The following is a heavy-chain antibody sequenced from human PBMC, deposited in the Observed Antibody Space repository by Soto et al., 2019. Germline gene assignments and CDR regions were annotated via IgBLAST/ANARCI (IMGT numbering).Heavy chain of an antibody. CDR3: AEPDEGSYHPNPHYYYALDV. CDR1: GGVFRRYA. V-gene: IGHV1-69*13. CDR2: IVPIFGTT. J-gene: IGHJ6*02. Sequence: ASVKVSCKVSGGVFRRYAISWVRQAPGQGLEWLGGIVPIFGTTNYAQKLQGRVTIVADESTSTAYMDLSSLRSDDTAVYYCAEPDEGSYHPNPHYYYALDVWGQRTTVTVSS. D-gene: IGHD3-16*02.